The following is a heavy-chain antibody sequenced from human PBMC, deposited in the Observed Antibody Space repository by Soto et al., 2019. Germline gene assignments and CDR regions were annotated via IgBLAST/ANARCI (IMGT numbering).Heavy chain of an antibody. D-gene: IGHD5-18*01. Sequence: PGGSLRLSCAASGFTFSSYWMSWVRQAPGKGLEWVANIKQDGSGKYYVDSVKGRFTISRDNAKNSLYLQMNSLRAEDTAVYYCAKGRRDTAMVTCYFDYWGQGTQVTVSS. CDR3: AKGRRDTAMVTCYFDY. V-gene: IGHV3-7*03. CDR1: GFTFSSYW. CDR2: IKQDGSGK. J-gene: IGHJ4*02.